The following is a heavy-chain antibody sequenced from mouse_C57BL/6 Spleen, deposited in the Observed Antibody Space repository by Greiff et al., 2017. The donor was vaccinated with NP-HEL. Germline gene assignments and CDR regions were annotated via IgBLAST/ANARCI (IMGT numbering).Heavy chain of an antibody. CDR2: IYPGDGDT. Sequence: VQLQESGPELVKPGASVKISCKASGYAFSSSWMNWVKQRPGEGLEWIGRIYPGDGDTNYNGKFKGKATLTADKSSSTAYMQLSSLTSEDSAVYFCARRDYYGSNYDYAMDYWGQGTSVTVSS. V-gene: IGHV1-82*01. CDR1: GYAFSSSW. J-gene: IGHJ4*01. D-gene: IGHD1-1*01. CDR3: ARRDYYGSNYDYAMDY.